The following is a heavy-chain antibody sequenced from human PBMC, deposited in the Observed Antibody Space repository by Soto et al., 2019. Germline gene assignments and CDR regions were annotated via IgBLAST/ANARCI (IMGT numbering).Heavy chain of an antibody. CDR3: AKGSHYYHTSGHDY. Sequence: SDISGSGGYVYYADFVKGRVTISRDNSKNTLYLQMNSLRAEDTAIYYCAKGSHYYHTSGHDYWGQGTLVTVSS. D-gene: IGHD3-22*01. J-gene: IGHJ4*02. V-gene: IGHV3-23*01. CDR2: ISGSGGYV.